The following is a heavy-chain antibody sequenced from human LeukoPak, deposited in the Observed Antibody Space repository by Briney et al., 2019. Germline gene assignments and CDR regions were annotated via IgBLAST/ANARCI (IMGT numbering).Heavy chain of an antibody. J-gene: IGHJ6*02. D-gene: IGHD4-11*01. Sequence: ATETLSLTCVVYGGSFSGYYCSWIRQPPGQGLEWIGEINHSGSTNYNPSLKSRVTISVDTSKNQFSLKLSSVTAADTAVYYCARGTYDYRKNYYYGMDVWGQGTTVTVSS. CDR1: GGSFSGYY. CDR2: INHSGST. V-gene: IGHV4-34*01. CDR3: ARGTYDYRKNYYYGMDV.